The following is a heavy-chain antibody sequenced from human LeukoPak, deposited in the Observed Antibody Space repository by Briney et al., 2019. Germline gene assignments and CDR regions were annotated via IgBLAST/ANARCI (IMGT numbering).Heavy chain of an antibody. V-gene: IGHV4-38-2*01. J-gene: IGHJ4*02. CDR3: ARRPISTGIDY. CDR2: IYHSGST. D-gene: IGHD1-1*01. Sequence: ASETLSLTCAVSGFSISSGYYWDWIRQPPGKGLEWIGNIYHSGSTYYNPSLKSRVTILVDTSKNQFSLKLTSVTAADTAVYYCARRPISTGIDYWGQGTLVTVSS. CDR1: GFSISSGYY.